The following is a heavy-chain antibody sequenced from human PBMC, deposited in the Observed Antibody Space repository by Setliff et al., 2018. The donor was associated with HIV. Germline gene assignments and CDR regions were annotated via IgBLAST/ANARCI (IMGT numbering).Heavy chain of an antibody. D-gene: IGHD3-10*01. CDR2: IYYSGST. J-gene: IGHJ4*02. V-gene: IGHV4-39*01. Sequence: PSETLSLTCSVSGDSITSSSSSHYWGWIRQPPGKGLEWIGSIYYSGSTYYNPSLQSRVTISVHTSKNHFSLKLSSVTAADTALHYCARHAPSGELYYFDYWGQGTLVTVSS. CDR3: ARHAPSGELYYFDY. CDR1: GDSITSSSSSHY.